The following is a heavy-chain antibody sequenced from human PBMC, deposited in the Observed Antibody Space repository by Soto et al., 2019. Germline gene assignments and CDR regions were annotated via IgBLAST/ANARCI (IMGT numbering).Heavy chain of an antibody. V-gene: IGHV1-18*01. CDR3: ARDTPPTDD. CDR2: ISAYNTNT. Sequence: QVQLVQSGAEVKKPGASVKVSCKTSGYTFTSYHISWVRQAPGQGLEWMGWISAYNTNTNYAQKFQGRVTMTKDTLTSTAYMELRSLRSDDPAVYYCARDTPPTDDWGQGTRVTVSS. CDR1: GYTFTSYH. J-gene: IGHJ4*02.